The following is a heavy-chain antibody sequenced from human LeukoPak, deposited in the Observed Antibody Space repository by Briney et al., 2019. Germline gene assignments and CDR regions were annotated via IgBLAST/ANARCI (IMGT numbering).Heavy chain of an antibody. CDR1: GFTFSSCS. Sequence: GGSLRLSCAASGFTFSSCSMNWVRQAPGKGLEWVSAISGSGGSTYYADSVKGRFTISRDNSKNTLYLQMNSLRAEDTAVYYCAKDTSYGGNYYFDYWGQGTLVTVSS. D-gene: IGHD4-23*01. J-gene: IGHJ4*02. CDR2: ISGSGGST. CDR3: AKDTSYGGNYYFDY. V-gene: IGHV3-23*01.